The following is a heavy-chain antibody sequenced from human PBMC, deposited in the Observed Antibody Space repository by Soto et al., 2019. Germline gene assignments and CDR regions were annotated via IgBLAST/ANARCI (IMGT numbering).Heavy chain of an antibody. J-gene: IGHJ4*02. CDR3: AKNYYFDN. CDR1: GFTFTNYA. V-gene: IGHV3-23*01. CDR2: IGTGGDT. Sequence: EVQLLESGGGLVQPGGSLRLSCAASGFTFTNYAMNWGRQAPGKGLEWVSSIGTGGDTNYADSVKGRFTISRDNSRNTLYLQMNSLRPEDTALYYCAKNYYFDNWGQGTLVTVSS.